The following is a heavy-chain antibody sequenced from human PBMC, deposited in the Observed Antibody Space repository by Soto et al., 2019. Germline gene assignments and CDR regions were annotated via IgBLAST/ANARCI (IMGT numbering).Heavy chain of an antibody. Sequence: QVPRVQSGPEVKKPGASVKVSCKTSGYTPTNYDIGWVRQAPGQGLEYMGWISAYNGNTNYARKLKDRVTLTTDTSTRTAYMELRSLQSDDTAIYYCARGLYRRGTYYAFDNWGQGTLVTVSS. CDR1: GYTPTNYD. J-gene: IGHJ4*02. V-gene: IGHV1-18*01. D-gene: IGHD1-26*01. CDR3: ARGLYRRGTYYAFDN. CDR2: ISAYNGNT.